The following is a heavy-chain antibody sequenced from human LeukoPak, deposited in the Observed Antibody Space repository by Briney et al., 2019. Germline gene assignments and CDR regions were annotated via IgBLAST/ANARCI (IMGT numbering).Heavy chain of an antibody. CDR3: ARSDYGDWVAY. J-gene: IGHJ4*02. Sequence: ASVKVSCKASGYTFTGYYMHWVRQAPGQGLEWMGIINPSGGSTSYAQKFQGRVTMTRDTSTSTVYMELSSLRSEDTAVYYCARSDYGDWVAYWGQGTLVTVSS. D-gene: IGHD4-17*01. V-gene: IGHV1-46*01. CDR1: GYTFTGYY. CDR2: INPSGGST.